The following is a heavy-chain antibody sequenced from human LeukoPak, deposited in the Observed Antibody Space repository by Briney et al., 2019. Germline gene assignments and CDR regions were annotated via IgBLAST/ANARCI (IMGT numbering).Heavy chain of an antibody. J-gene: IGHJ5*02. D-gene: IGHD1-26*01. Sequence: SETLSLTCTVSGGSISSSSYYWSWIRQPPGKGLEWIGYIYYSGSTNYNPSLKSRVTISVDTSKNQFSLKLSSVTAADTAVYYCARDIENWFGPWGQGTLVTVSS. CDR1: GGSISSSSYY. V-gene: IGHV4-61*01. CDR2: IYYSGST. CDR3: ARDIENWFGP.